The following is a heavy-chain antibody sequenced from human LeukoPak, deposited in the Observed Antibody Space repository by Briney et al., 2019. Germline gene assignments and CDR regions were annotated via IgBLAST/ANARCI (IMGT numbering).Heavy chain of an antibody. CDR3: ARATEATSHSGGNFDLDY. CDR1: GYTFTSYG. D-gene: IGHD4-23*01. Sequence: ASVKVSCKASGYTFTSYGISWVRQAPGQGLEWMGWISAYNGNTNYAQKLQGRVTMTTDTSTSTAYMELRSLRSDDTAVYYCARATEATSHSGGNFDLDYWGQGTLVTVSS. CDR2: ISAYNGNT. V-gene: IGHV1-18*01. J-gene: IGHJ4*02.